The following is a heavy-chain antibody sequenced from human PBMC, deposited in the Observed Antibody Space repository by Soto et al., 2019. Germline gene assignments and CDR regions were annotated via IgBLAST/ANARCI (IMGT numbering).Heavy chain of an antibody. V-gene: IGHV3-21*01. CDR3: ARQIADFDY. J-gene: IGHJ4*02. CDR2: ISSSSSYI. D-gene: IGHD6-13*01. CDR1: GFTLRGYC. Sequence: GGSLGLSCAASGFTLRGYCMHWVRQAPGKGLEWVSSISSSSSYIYYADSVKGRFTISRDNAKNSLYLQMNSLRAEDTAVYYCARQIADFDYWGQGTLVTVSS.